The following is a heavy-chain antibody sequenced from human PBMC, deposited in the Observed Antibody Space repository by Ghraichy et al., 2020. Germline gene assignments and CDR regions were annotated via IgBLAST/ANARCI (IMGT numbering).Heavy chain of an antibody. Sequence: GGSLRLSCAASGFTFSSYEMNWVRQAPGKGLEGVSHIESSGSVVFLADSVKGRFTVSRDNARNSLYLQMNSLRAEDTAVYYCARDRIGFYYGMDVWGQGTTVTGSS. D-gene: IGHD2-15*01. CDR3: ARDRIGFYYGMDV. V-gene: IGHV3-48*03. J-gene: IGHJ6*02. CDR2: IESSGSVV. CDR1: GFTFSSYE.